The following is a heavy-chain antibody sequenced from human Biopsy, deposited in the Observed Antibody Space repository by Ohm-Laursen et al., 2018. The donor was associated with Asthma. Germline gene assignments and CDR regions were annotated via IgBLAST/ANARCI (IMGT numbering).Heavy chain of an antibody. J-gene: IGHJ4*02. CDR1: GFTFGDYC. Sequence: SLRLSCAASGFTFGDYCMSWVRQVPGKGLEWVSTIKTNRRGADYPDPAKGRFTISRDNSKNTLYLQMNSLRTEDTAVYYCAKRRGYSGHDNDYWGQGTLVIVSS. CDR2: IKTNRRGA. CDR3: AKRRGYSGHDNDY. V-gene: IGHV3-23*01. D-gene: IGHD5-12*01.